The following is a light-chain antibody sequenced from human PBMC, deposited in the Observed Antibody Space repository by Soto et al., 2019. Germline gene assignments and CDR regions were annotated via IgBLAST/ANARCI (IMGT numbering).Light chain of an antibody. V-gene: IGLV1-44*01. CDR1: SSNIGSDT. CDR3: AAWDDSLNGWV. J-gene: IGLJ3*02. Sequence: QTVVTQPPSASGTPGQRVTISCYGSSSNIGSDTVYWYQQLPGTAPKLLIYSNSQRPSGVPARFSGSKSGTSASLAISGLQSEDEADYYCAAWDDSLNGWVFGGGTKLTVL. CDR2: SNS.